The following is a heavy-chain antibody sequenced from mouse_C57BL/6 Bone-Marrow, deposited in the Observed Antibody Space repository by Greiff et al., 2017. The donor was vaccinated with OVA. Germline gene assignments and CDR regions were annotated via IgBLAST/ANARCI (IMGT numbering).Heavy chain of an antibody. V-gene: IGHV3-6*01. CDR2: ISYDGSN. CDR1: GYSITSGYY. D-gene: IGHD1-1*01. CDR3: AGGRGDY. J-gene: IGHJ2*01. Sequence: VQLKESGPGLVKPSQSLSLTCSVTGYSITSGYYWNWIRQFPGNKLEWMGYISYDGSNNYNPSLKNRISITRDTSKNQFFLKLNSVTTEDTATYYCAGGRGDYWGQGTTLTVSS.